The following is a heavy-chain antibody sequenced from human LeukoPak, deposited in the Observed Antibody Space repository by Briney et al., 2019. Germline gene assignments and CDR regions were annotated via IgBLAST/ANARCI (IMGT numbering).Heavy chain of an antibody. CDR2: IYHSGST. D-gene: IGHD3-9*01. CDR1: GGSFSSYY. CDR3: ARHVWLQPFDY. J-gene: IGHJ4*02. V-gene: IGHV4-59*01. Sequence: SETLSLTCTVSGGSFSSYYWSWIRQPPGKGLEWIGFIYHSGSTSYNPSLKSRVTISVDTSRNQFSLKLSSVTAADTAVYYCARHVWLQPFDYWGQGTLVTVSS.